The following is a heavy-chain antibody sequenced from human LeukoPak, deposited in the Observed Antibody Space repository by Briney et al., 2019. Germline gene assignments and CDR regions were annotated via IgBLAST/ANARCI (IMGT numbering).Heavy chain of an antibody. CDR1: GYTFTGYY. V-gene: IGHV1-2*02. CDR2: INPNSGGT. Sequence: ASVKVSCKASGYTFTGYYMHWVRQAPAQGLEWMGWINPNSGGTNYAQKFQGRVTMTRDTSISTAYMELNRLRSDDTAVYYCARVPTRDDYGDYDRYWYFDLWGRGTLVTVSS. J-gene: IGHJ2*01. D-gene: IGHD4-17*01. CDR3: ARVPTRDDYGDYDRYWYFDL.